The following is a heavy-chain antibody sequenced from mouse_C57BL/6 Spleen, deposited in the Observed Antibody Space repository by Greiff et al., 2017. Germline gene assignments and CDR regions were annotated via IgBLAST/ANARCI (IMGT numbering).Heavy chain of an antibody. CDR3: ARSDYGSSWYFDV. D-gene: IGHD1-1*01. Sequence: EVQLQQSGPVLVKPGPSVKISCKASGFTFTDYYMHWVKQSHGKSLEWIGLVYPYNGGTSYNQKLKGKATLTVSTSSSTAYMELNSLTSEDSAVYYCARSDYGSSWYFDVWGTGTTVTVSS. CDR2: VYPYNGGT. J-gene: IGHJ1*03. CDR1: GFTFTDYY. V-gene: IGHV1-36*01.